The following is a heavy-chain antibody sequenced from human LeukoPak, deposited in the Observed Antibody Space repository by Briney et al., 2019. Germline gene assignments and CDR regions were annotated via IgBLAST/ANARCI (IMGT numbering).Heavy chain of an antibody. CDR3: AREIPYYYDSSRAFDI. CDR2: IYYSGST. D-gene: IGHD3-22*01. J-gene: IGHJ3*02. Sequence: SETLSLTCTVSGGSISSYYWSWIRQPPGKGLEWIGYIYYSGSTNYNPSLKSRVTISVDTSKNQFSLKLSSVTAADTAVYYCAREIPYYYDSSRAFDIWGQGTMVTVSS. V-gene: IGHV4-59*01. CDR1: GGSISSYY.